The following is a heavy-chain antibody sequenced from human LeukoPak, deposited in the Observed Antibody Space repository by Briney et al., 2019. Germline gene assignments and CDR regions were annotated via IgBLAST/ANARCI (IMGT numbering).Heavy chain of an antibody. CDR3: VTTGATTDYFDY. CDR1: GFTFSTYA. J-gene: IGHJ4*02. Sequence: GGSLRLSCAASGFTFSTYAMHWVRQAPGKGLEWVAVISYDGSNKYYADSVKGRFTISRDNSKNTLYLQMNSLRAEDTAVYYCVTTGATTDYFDYWGQGTLVTVSS. D-gene: IGHD1-26*01. CDR2: ISYDGSNK. V-gene: IGHV3-30-3*01.